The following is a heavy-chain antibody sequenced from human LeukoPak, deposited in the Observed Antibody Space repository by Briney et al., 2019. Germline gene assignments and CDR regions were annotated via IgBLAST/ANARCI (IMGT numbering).Heavy chain of an antibody. CDR3: ASLFNMICGVVMRPWGAFDI. CDR2: IIPIFGTA. V-gene: IGHV1-69*13. D-gene: IGHD3/OR15-3a*01. J-gene: IGHJ3*02. Sequence: SVKVSCKASGGTFSSYAISWVRQDPGQGLEWMGGIIPIFGTANYAQKFQGRVTITADESTSTACMELSSLTSEDTAVYYCASLFNMICGVVMRPWGAFDIWGQGTMVTVSS. CDR1: GGTFSSYA.